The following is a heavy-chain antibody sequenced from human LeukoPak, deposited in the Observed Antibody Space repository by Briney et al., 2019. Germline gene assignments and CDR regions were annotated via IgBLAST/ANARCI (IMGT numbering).Heavy chain of an antibody. Sequence: PSETLSLTCTVSGGSISSYYWSWTRQPPGKGLELIGYIFDSGYTNYNPSLDSRVTISVDTSKNQFSLKLTSVTAADTAVYYCARAKDFGVVRSFDCWGQGTLVTVSS. J-gene: IGHJ4*02. CDR2: IFDSGYT. V-gene: IGHV4-59*01. CDR3: ARAKDFGVVRSFDC. D-gene: IGHD3-3*01. CDR1: GGSISSYY.